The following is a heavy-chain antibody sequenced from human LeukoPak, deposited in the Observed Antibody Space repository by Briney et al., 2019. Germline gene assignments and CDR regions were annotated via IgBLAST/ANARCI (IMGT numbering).Heavy chain of an antibody. D-gene: IGHD3-10*01. J-gene: IGHJ5*02. CDR3: ARDNSYYASGTNYNWFDP. CDR2: ISAYNGNT. Sequence: ASVKVSCKASGYTFTSYGISWVRQAPGQGLEWMGWISAYNGNTNYAQKLQGRVTMTTDKSTGTAYMEMRSLGSDDTAVYYCARDNSYYASGTNYNWFDPWGQGTLVTVFS. CDR1: GYTFTSYG. V-gene: IGHV1-18*01.